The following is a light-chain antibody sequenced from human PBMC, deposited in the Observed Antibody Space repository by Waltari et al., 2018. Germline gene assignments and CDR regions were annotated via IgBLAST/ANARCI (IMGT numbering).Light chain of an antibody. J-gene: IGKJ1*01. V-gene: IGKV3-20*01. Sequence: EIMLTQSPGTLSLSPGERATLSCRASQSMSKYLALYQHKPGQAPRLLIYDASSRATGIPDRFSCSGSGTDFSLTISRLEPEDFAVYYCQKYGSLPATFGQGTKVEIK. CDR2: DAS. CDR1: QSMSKY. CDR3: QKYGSLPAT.